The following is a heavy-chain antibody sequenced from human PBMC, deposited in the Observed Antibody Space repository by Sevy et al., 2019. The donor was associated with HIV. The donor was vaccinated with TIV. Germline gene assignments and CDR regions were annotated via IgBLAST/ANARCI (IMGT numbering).Heavy chain of an antibody. J-gene: IGHJ6*02. Sequence: GGSLRLSCAASGFILRNYVMHWVRQAPGKGLEWVAAVSFDGSDKFYADSVKGRFTISRDNSKNRRYLQTNSLRAEDTAVYYCARDQAGPSDDYYYYYGMDLWGQGTTVTVSS. CDR3: ARDQAGPSDDYYYYYGMDL. CDR1: GFILRNYV. CDR2: VSFDGSDK. V-gene: IGHV3-30-3*01. D-gene: IGHD3-10*01.